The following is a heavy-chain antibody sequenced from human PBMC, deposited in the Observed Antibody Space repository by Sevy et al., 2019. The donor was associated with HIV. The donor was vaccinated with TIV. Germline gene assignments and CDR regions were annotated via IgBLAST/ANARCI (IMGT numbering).Heavy chain of an antibody. Sequence: GGSLRLSCTSSGFTFGDYPMSWFRQAPGKGLEWVSCISSTSAYINYADSVKGRFTISRDNAKNLRYLQMDSLRAEDTAVYYCARAVLEISTWRSDYWGQGTLVTVSS. V-gene: IGHV3-21*01. CDR3: ARAVLEISTWRSDY. J-gene: IGHJ4*02. CDR2: ISSTSAYI. CDR1: GFTFGDYP. D-gene: IGHD1-1*01.